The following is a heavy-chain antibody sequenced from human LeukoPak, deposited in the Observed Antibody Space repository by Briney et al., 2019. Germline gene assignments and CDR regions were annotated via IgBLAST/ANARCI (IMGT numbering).Heavy chain of an antibody. Sequence: PGGSLRLSCAASGFTVSSNYMNWVRQAPGKGLEWVSVIYSGGSIYHADSVKGRFTISRDNSKNTLYLQMDGLRAEDTAVYYCARDSVGAGYSDYWGQGTLVTVSS. D-gene: IGHD1-26*01. J-gene: IGHJ4*02. CDR1: GFTVSSNY. V-gene: IGHV3-53*01. CDR2: IYSGGSI. CDR3: ARDSVGAGYSDY.